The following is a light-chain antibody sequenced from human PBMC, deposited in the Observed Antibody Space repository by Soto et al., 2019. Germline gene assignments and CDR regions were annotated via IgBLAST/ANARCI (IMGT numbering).Light chain of an antibody. CDR1: QSISNY. J-gene: IGKJ4*01. CDR2: AAS. V-gene: IGKV1-39*01. Sequence: GDRVTITCRASQSISNYLNWYQHKPGKVPKLLIYAASSLQSGVPTRFSGSGSGTHFTLTINSLQPEXXXXXXXXXXXXXXLXFGGXTKIEIK. CDR3: XXXXXXXLX.